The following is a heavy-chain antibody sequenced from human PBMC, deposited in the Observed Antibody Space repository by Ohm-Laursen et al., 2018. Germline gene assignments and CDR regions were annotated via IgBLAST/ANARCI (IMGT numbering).Heavy chain of an antibody. Sequence: ASVKVSRKASGYTFDSFGITWVRQAPGQGLEWMGWISPYSGQTKYALKLQGRVTMTTDTSTSTAYMDVRGLRSDDTAVYYCARGDTYGFDYWGQGTLVTVSS. CDR1: GYTFDSFG. CDR2: ISPYSGQT. D-gene: IGHD3-10*01. V-gene: IGHV1-18*01. CDR3: ARGDTYGFDY. J-gene: IGHJ4*02.